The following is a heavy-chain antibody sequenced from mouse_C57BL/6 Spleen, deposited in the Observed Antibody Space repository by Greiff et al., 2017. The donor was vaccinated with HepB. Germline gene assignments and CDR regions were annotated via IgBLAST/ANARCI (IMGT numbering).Heavy chain of an antibody. D-gene: IGHD1-1*01. V-gene: IGHV1-81*01. CDR1: GYTFTSYG. J-gene: IGHJ1*03. CDR3: AREDYDGSGYFDV. Sequence: QVQLQQSGAELARPGASVKLSCKASGYTFTSYGISWVKQRTGQGLEWIGEIYPRSGNTYYNEKFKGKATLTADKSSSTAYMELRSLTSEDSAVYVGAREDYDGSGYFDVWGTGTTVTVSS. CDR2: IYPRSGNT.